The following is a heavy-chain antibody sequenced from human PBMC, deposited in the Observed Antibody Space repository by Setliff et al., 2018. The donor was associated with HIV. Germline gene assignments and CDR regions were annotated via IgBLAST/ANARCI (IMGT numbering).Heavy chain of an antibody. D-gene: IGHD3-22*01. V-gene: IGHV3-20*04. CDR2: VNWNGDII. Sequence: PGGSLRLSCATSGFTFEDYGMSWVRQAPGKGLEWVSGVNWNGDIIGHADSVEGRFTISRDNAKKSLYLQMNSLRVEDTALFYCARLGYYDSSGQDMLDYWGQGTLVTVSS. J-gene: IGHJ4*02. CDR3: ARLGYYDSSGQDMLDY. CDR1: GFTFEDYG.